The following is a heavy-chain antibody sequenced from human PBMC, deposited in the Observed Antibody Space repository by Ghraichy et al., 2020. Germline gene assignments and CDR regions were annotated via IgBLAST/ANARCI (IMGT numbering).Heavy chain of an antibody. CDR3: VKAGYCSGDSCYFPGHFQH. D-gene: IGHD2-15*01. V-gene: IGHV3-64D*06. J-gene: IGHJ1*01. CDR1: GFTFSSYA. Sequence: GGSLRLSCSASGFTFSSYAMHWVRQAPGKGLEYVSAISNNGGSTYYADSVKGRFTISRDNSKNMLYLQMSSLRAEDTAVYYCVKAGYCSGDSCYFPGHFQHWGQGTLVTVSS. CDR2: ISNNGGST.